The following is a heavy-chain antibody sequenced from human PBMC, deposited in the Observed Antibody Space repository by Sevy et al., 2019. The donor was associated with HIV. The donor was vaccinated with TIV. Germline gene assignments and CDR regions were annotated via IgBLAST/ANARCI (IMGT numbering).Heavy chain of an antibody. D-gene: IGHD3-22*01. Sequence: GGSLRLSCAASGIAFSTYAMFWVRQAPGKGLEWVSSISGSGYSTYYADSVKGRFTISRDNSMNTLDLQMNSLRADDAAVYYCATDFSDVYYYDSSATVDYWGQGTLVTVSS. CDR2: ISGSGYST. CDR3: ATDFSDVYYYDSSATVDY. CDR1: GIAFSTYA. J-gene: IGHJ4*02. V-gene: IGHV3-23*01.